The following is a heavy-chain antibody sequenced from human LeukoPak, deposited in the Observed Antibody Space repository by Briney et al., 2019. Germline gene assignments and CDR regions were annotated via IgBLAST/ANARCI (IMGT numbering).Heavy chain of an antibody. V-gene: IGHV1-2*02. CDR3: ARGPYIAAAGEYYFDY. CDR2: INPNSGGT. Sequence: GASVKVSCKASGYTFTGYYMHWVRQAPGQGLEWMGWINPNSGGTNYAQKFQGRVTMTRDTSISTAYMELSRLRSDDTAVYYCARGPYIAAAGEYYFDYWGQGTLVTVSS. D-gene: IGHD6-13*01. J-gene: IGHJ4*02. CDR1: GYTFTGYY.